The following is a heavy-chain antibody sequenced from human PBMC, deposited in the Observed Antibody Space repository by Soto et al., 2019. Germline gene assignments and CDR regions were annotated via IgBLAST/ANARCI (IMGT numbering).Heavy chain of an antibody. CDR3: ARDLAINVNTAQKFDY. D-gene: IGHD5-18*01. CDR1: GYTFTSYG. J-gene: IGHJ4*02. CDR2: ISAYNGHT. Sequence: QVQLVQSGAEVKKPGASVKVSCKVSGYTFTSYGISWVRQAPGQGLEWMGWISAYNGHTNYAQRLKGRVTVTTGTSTSTAYMELRSLRSDDTAVYWCARDLAINVNTAQKFDYRCQGTRVTVSS. V-gene: IGHV1-18*01.